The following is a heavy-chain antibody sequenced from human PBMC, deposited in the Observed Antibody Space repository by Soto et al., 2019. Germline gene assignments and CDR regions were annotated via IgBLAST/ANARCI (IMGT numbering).Heavy chain of an antibody. Sequence: LRLSCAASGFPFSDHAMHWVRQAPGKGLEWVSAITGRGDSTYYADSVKGRFTISRDNSKSTLYLQMMSLRAEDTAVYYCAKDLYVQPPSGWFDPWGQGTVVTVSS. D-gene: IGHD1-26*01. V-gene: IGHV3-23*01. J-gene: IGHJ5*02. CDR2: ITGRGDST. CDR1: GFPFSDHA. CDR3: AKDLYVQPPSGWFDP.